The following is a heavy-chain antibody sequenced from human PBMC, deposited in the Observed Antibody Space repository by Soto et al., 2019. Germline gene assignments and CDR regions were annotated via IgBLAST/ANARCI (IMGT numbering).Heavy chain of an antibody. Sequence: PSETLSLTCTVSGGSISSYYWSWIRQPPGKGLEWIGYIYYSGSTNYNPSLKSRVTISVDTSKNQFSLKLSSVTAADTAVYYCARDRGLGYCSGGSCYRNYYYYGMDVWGQGTTVT. CDR2: IYYSGST. V-gene: IGHV4-59*01. CDR3: ARDRGLGYCSGGSCYRNYYYYGMDV. D-gene: IGHD2-15*01. CDR1: GGSISSYY. J-gene: IGHJ6*02.